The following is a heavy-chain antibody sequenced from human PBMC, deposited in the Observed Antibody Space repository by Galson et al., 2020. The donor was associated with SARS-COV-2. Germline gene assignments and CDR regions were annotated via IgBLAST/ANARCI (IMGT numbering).Heavy chain of an antibody. CDR1: GYSFTSYW. J-gene: IGHJ6*02. CDR2: IYPGDSDT. CDR3: ARQGGYCSGGSCYFQGLWARFGGSMDV. Sequence: KIGESLKISCKGSGYSFTSYWIGWVRQMPGKGLEWMGIIYPGDSDTRYSPSFQGQVTISADKSISTAYLQWSSLKASDTAMYYCARQGGYCSGGSCYFQGLWARFGGSMDVWGQGTTVTVSS. D-gene: IGHD2-15*01. V-gene: IGHV5-51*01.